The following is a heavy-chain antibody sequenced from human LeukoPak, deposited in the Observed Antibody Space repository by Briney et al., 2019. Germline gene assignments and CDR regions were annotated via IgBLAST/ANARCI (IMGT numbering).Heavy chain of an antibody. D-gene: IGHD6-6*01. J-gene: IGHJ6*03. CDR1: GGSISSHY. CDR2: IYYSGST. CDR3: ARGDSSSFYYYYYMDV. V-gene: IGHV4-59*11. Sequence: XETLSLTCTVSGGSISSHYWSWIRQPPGKGLEWIGYIYYSGSTNYNPSLKSRVTISVDTSKNQFSLKLSSVTAADTAVYYCARGDSSSFYYYYYMDVWGKGTTVTVSS.